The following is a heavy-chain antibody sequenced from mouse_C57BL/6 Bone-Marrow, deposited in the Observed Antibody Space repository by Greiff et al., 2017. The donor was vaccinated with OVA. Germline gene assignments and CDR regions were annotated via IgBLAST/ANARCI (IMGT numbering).Heavy chain of an antibody. CDR1: GYTFTSYW. Sequence: QVQLQQPGAELVKPGASVKMSCKASGYTFTSYWITWVKQRPGQGLEWIGDIYPGSGSTNYNEKFKSKATLTVDTSSSTAYMQLSSLTSEDSAVYYCARKPPFITTKDYFDYWGQGTTLTVSS. CDR3: ARKPPFITTKDYFDY. CDR2: IYPGSGST. V-gene: IGHV1-55*01. J-gene: IGHJ2*01. D-gene: IGHD1-1*01.